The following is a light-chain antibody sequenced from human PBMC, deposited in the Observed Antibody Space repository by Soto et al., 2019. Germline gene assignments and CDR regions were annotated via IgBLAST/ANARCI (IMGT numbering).Light chain of an antibody. CDR3: QQSYSTPRT. CDR2: AAS. J-gene: IGKJ1*01. Sequence: DIQMTQSPSTLSASVGDRVTITCRASQSISTHLAWYQQKPGKAPKLLIYAASTLQSGVPSRFSGSGSGTDFTLSIGSLQPEDFATYYCQQSYSTPRTFGQGTKVDIK. V-gene: IGKV1-39*01. CDR1: QSISTH.